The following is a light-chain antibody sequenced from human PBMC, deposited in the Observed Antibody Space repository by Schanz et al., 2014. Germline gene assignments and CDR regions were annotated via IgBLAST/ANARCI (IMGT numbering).Light chain of an antibody. J-gene: IGLJ3*02. V-gene: IGLV2-23*01. CDR1: TRDVANHNI. CDR3: CSYAGSSTWV. Sequence: QSALAQPASVSGSPGQSITISCTGTTRDVANHNIVSWYQQHPGKAPKLMIYDDIKRPSGVSIRFSGSTSGNTASLTISGLQAEDEAYYYCCSYAGSSTWVFGGGTKLTVL. CDR2: DDI.